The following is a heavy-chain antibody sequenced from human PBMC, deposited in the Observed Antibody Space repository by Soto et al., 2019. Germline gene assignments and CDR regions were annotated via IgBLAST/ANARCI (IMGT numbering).Heavy chain of an antibody. CDR2: ISGSGGST. CDR3: AEGIDIARNKIGFDY. D-gene: IGHD5-12*01. CDR1: GFTFSSYA. V-gene: IGHV3-23*01. Sequence: EVQLLESGGGLVQPGGSLRLSCAASGFTFSSYAMSWVRQAPGKGLEWVSAISGSGGSTYYADSVKGRFTISRDNSENTLYLQMNSLRAKNTAVYYFAEGIDIARNKIGFDYWGQGTLVTV. J-gene: IGHJ4*02.